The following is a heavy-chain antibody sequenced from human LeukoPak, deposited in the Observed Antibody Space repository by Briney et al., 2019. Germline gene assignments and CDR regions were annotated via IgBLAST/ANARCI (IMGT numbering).Heavy chain of an antibody. D-gene: IGHD4-23*01. J-gene: IGHJ4*02. CDR2: ISSSSSYI. CDR3: ATYYGGNPRG. V-gene: IGHV3-21*01. CDR1: GFTFSSYS. Sequence: PGGSLRLSCAASGFTFSSYSMNWVRQAPGKGLEWVSSISSSSSYIYYADSVKGRITISRDNAKNSLYLQMNSLRAEDTAVYYCATYYGGNPRGWGQGTLVTVSS.